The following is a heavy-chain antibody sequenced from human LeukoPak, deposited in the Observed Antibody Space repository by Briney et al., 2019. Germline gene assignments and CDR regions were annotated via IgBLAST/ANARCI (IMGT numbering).Heavy chain of an antibody. Sequence: ASVKVSCKASGGTFSRYAISWVRQAPGQGLEWMGGIIPIFGTANHAQKFQGRVTITADESTSTAYMELSSLRSEDTAVYYCARSWALLEGQRPDWYYFDYWGQGTLVTVSS. V-gene: IGHV1-69*13. J-gene: IGHJ4*02. CDR3: ARSWALLEGQRPDWYYFDY. D-gene: IGHD3-3*01. CDR2: IIPIFGTA. CDR1: GGTFSRYA.